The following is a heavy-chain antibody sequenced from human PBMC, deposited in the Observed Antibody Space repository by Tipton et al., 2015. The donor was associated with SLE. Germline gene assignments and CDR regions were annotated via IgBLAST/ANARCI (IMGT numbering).Heavy chain of an antibody. Sequence: TLSLTCTVSGGSISSGYYWGWIRQPPGKGLEWIGSIYHSGSTYYNPSLKSRVTISVDTSKNQFSLKLSSVTAADTAAYYCARDLEAFDIWGQGTMVTVSS. V-gene: IGHV4-38-2*02. CDR2: IYHSGST. J-gene: IGHJ3*02. CDR1: GGSISSGYY. CDR3: ARDLEAFDI. D-gene: IGHD1-1*01.